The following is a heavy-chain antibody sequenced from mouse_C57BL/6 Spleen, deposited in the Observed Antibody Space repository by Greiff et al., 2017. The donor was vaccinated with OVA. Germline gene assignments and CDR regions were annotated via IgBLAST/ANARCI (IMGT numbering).Heavy chain of an antibody. J-gene: IGHJ2*01. CDR3: ARGEDYYGSSSFDY. CDR2: INPYNGGT. CDR1: GYTFTDYY. Sequence: VQLKQSGPVLVKPGASVKMSCKASGYTFTDYYMNWVKQSHGKSLEWIGVINPYNGGTSYNQKFKGKATLTVDKSSSTAYMELNSLTSEDSAVYYCARGEDYYGSSSFDYWGQGTTLTVSS. D-gene: IGHD1-1*01. V-gene: IGHV1-19*01.